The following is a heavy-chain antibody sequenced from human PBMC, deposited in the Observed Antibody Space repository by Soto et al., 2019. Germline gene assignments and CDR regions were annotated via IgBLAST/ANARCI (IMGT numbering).Heavy chain of an antibody. CDR1: GFTFSSYG. D-gene: IGHD3-3*01. J-gene: IGHJ4*02. CDR3: AKERRHYDFWSGPPPSNPDY. Sequence: PGGSLRLSCAASGFTFSSYGMHWVRQAPGKGLEWVAVISYDGSNKYYADSVKGRFTISRDNSKNTLYLQMNSLRAEDTAVYYCAKERRHYDFWSGPPPSNPDYWGQGTLVTVSS. V-gene: IGHV3-30*18. CDR2: ISYDGSNK.